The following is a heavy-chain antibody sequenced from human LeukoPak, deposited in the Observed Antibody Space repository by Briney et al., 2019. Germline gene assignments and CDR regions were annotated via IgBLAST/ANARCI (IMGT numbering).Heavy chain of an antibody. D-gene: IGHD3-22*01. J-gene: IGHJ3*02. CDR3: ARDKKSYDSSGYLAFDI. V-gene: IGHV3-11*04. CDR2: ISSSGSTI. Sequence: GGSLRLSCAASGFTFSDYYMSWIRQAPGKGLEWVSYISSSGSTIYYADSVKGRFTISRDNAKNSLYLQMNSLRAEDTAVYYCARDKKSYDSSGYLAFDIWGQGTMVTVSS. CDR1: GFTFSDYY.